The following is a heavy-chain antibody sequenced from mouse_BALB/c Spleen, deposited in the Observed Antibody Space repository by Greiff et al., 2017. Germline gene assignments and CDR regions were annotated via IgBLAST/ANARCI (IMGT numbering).Heavy chain of an antibody. Sequence: VQLKQSGTVLARPGASVKMSCKASGYSFTSYWMHWVKQRPGQGLEWIGAIYPGNSDTSYNQKFKGKAKLTAVTSASTAYMELSSLTNEDSAVYYCTRSYGSSYDYAMDYWGQGTSVTVSS. CDR1: GYSFTSYW. CDR3: TRSYGSSYDYAMDY. D-gene: IGHD1-1*01. CDR2: IYPGNSDT. V-gene: IGHV1-5*01. J-gene: IGHJ4*01.